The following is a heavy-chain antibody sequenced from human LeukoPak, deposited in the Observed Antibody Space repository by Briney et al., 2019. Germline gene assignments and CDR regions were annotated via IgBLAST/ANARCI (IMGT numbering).Heavy chain of an antibody. J-gene: IGHJ5*02. D-gene: IGHD2-8*02. V-gene: IGHV3-23*01. CDR3: AKGGSVSWFDP. CDR1: GFTFSNFA. Sequence: GGSLRLSCAASGFTFSNFAMNWVRQAPGKGLEWVSAISGSGGSTYYADSVKGRFTISRDNSKNTLYLQMNSLRAEDTAVYYCAKGGSVSWFDPWGQGTLVTVSS. CDR2: ISGSGGST.